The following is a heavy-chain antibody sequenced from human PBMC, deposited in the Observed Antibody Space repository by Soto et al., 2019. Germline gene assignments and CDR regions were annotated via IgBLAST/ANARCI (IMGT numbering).Heavy chain of an antibody. Sequence: PGGSLRLSCAASGFTFRSYAMSWVRQAPGKGLEWVSSISSSSSYTNYANNEKGRFTIFRDNSKNSLYLQMNSLRAEDTAVYYCARGPEGYYYDSSGYYPNWGQGP. D-gene: IGHD3-22*01. CDR2: ISSSSSYT. V-gene: IGHV3-21*04. CDR3: ARGPEGYYYDSSGYYPN. CDR1: GFTFRSYA. J-gene: IGHJ4*02.